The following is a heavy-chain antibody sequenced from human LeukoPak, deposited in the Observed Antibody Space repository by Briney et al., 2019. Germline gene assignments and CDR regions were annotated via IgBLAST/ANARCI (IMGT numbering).Heavy chain of an antibody. CDR3: ARDLDSSGPLDY. D-gene: IGHD3-22*01. Sequence: GGSLRLSCAASGFTFSDYYMSWIRQAPGKGLEWVSYISSSSSYTNYADSVKGRFTISRDNAKNSLYLQMNSPRAEDTAVYYCARDLDSSGPLDYWGQGTLVTVSS. V-gene: IGHV3-11*05. CDR1: GFTFSDYY. J-gene: IGHJ4*02. CDR2: ISSSSSYT.